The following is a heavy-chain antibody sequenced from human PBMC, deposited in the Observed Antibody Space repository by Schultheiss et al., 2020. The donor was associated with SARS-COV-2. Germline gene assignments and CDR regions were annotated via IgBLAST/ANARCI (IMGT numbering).Heavy chain of an antibody. D-gene: IGHD7-27*01. CDR1: GGSISSYY. CDR3: ARGRTGDNHRGYFDY. Sequence: SETLSLTCTVSGGSISSYYWSWIRQPPGKGLEWIGYIYYSGSTNYNPSLKSRVTISVDTSKNQFSLKLSSVTAADTAVYYCARGRTGDNHRGYFDYWGQGTLVTVS. J-gene: IGHJ4*02. CDR2: IYYSGST. V-gene: IGHV4-59*12.